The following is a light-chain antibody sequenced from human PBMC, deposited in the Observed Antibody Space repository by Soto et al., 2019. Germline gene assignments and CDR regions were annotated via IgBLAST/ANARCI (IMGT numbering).Light chain of an antibody. CDR1: QSVSSY. Sequence: EIVLTQSPATLSLSPGERATLSCRASQSVSSYLAWYQQKPGQAPRLLIYDASNRATGIPARFSGSGSGTDFTLTISSLEPEDVAVYYCQQRSNSPPYTFGQGTKLEIK. V-gene: IGKV3-11*01. CDR2: DAS. CDR3: QQRSNSPPYT. J-gene: IGKJ2*01.